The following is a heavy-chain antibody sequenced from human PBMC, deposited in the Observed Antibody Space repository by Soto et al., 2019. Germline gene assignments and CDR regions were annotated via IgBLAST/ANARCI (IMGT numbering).Heavy chain of an antibody. D-gene: IGHD6-19*01. J-gene: IGHJ4*02. V-gene: IGHV3-30*18. Sequence: GGSLRLSCAASGFTFRTYGMHWVRQAPGKGLEWVAFISDDGSQKYYGDSVKGRFTISRDNSKNTLSLRMISLRTEDTSVYYCAKEAPGGWHFFDTWGQGTLVTVSS. CDR2: ISDDGSQK. CDR3: AKEAPGGWHFFDT. CDR1: GFTFRTYG.